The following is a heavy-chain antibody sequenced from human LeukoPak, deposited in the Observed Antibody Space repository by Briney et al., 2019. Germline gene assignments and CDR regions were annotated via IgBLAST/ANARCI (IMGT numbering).Heavy chain of an antibody. CDR2: IYYSGST. Sequence: SETLSLTCTVSGGSISSYYWSWIRQPPGKGLEWIGYIYYSGSTNYNPSLKSRVTISVDTSKNQFSLKLSSVTAADTAVYYCARGGGDFNWFDPWGQGTLVTVSS. J-gene: IGHJ5*02. D-gene: IGHD2-21*02. CDR3: ARGGGDFNWFDP. CDR1: GGSISSYY. V-gene: IGHV4-59*01.